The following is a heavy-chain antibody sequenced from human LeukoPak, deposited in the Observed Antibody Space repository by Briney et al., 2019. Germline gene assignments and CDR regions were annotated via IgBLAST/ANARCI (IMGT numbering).Heavy chain of an antibody. Sequence: SETLSLTCTVSGDSISRYYWSWIRQPAGKGLEWIGRIYNGGIITYNPSLKSRVTMSIDTSNNQFSLRLRFVTAADTAVYYCARDSGTTGEVKFDPWGQGTLITVSS. J-gene: IGHJ5*02. CDR1: GDSISRYY. CDR2: IYNGGII. V-gene: IGHV4-4*07. CDR3: ARDSGTTGEVKFDP. D-gene: IGHD3-10*01.